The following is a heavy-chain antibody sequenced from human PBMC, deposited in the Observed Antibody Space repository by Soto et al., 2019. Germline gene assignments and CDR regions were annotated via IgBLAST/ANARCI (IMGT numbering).Heavy chain of an antibody. V-gene: IGHV3-15*07. J-gene: IGHJ4*02. Sequence: EVQLVESGGGLVKPGGSLRLSCAASGFTFSNAWMNWVRQAPGKGLEWVGRIKSKTDGGTTDYAAPVKGRFTISRDDSKNTLYLQMNSLKTGDTAVYYCTTPRLLAAGIDYWGQGTLVTVSS. D-gene: IGHD6-13*01. CDR2: IKSKTDGGTT. CDR3: TTPRLLAAGIDY. CDR1: GFTFSNAW.